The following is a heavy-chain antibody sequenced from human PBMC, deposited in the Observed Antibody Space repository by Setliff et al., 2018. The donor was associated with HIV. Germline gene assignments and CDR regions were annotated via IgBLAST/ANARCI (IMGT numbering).Heavy chain of an antibody. CDR1: GYTFTSHA. Sequence: GASVKVSCKTSGYTFTSHAIHWVRQAPGQGLEWMGWINAVNGNTKYSQNFQDRVTITGDTSTSTAYMELSRLTLEDTAVYYCGRTKDLDYWGHGTLVTVSS. J-gene: IGHJ4*01. CDR3: GRTKDLDY. V-gene: IGHV1-3*01. CDR2: INAVNGNT.